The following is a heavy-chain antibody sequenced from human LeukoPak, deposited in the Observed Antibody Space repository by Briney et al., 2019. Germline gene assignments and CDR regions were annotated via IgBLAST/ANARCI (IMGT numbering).Heavy chain of an antibody. Sequence: PGGSLRLSCAAPGFTFSDYYMSWIRQAPGKGPEWVANIRQDESERYFADSVKGRFTISRDNAKKSVYLHMSSLRAEDTALYYCARLSAYYYGSYFYYYMDVWGKGTTVTVSS. CDR3: ARLSAYYYGSYFYYYMDV. D-gene: IGHD3-10*01. CDR2: IRQDESER. CDR1: GFTFSDYY. V-gene: IGHV3-7*01. J-gene: IGHJ6*03.